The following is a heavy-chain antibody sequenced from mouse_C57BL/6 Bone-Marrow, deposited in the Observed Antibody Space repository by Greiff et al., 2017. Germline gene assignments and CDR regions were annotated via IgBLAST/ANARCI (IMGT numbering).Heavy chain of an antibody. Sequence: EVNLVESGGGLVKPGGSLKLSCAASGFTFSDYGMHWVRQAPDKGLEWVAYISSGSSTIYYADTVKGRFTISRDNAKNTLFLQMTSLRSEDTAMYYCARRGFITTVVATIYYAMDYWGQGTSVTVSS. CDR2: ISSGSSTI. CDR3: ARRGFITTVVATIYYAMDY. V-gene: IGHV5-17*01. D-gene: IGHD1-1*01. J-gene: IGHJ4*01. CDR1: GFTFSDYG.